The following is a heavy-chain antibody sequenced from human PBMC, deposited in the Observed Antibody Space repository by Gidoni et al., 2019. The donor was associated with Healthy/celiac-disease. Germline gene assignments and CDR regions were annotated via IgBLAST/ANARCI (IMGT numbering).Heavy chain of an antibody. Sequence: EVQLVESGGGLLQPGGSLRPACDASGFSVSSTYMSWVRQAPGKGLEWGSVIYSCGSTYYADSVKGRFTISRDNSKNTLYLQMNSLRAEDTAVYYCAREGTYYYDSSGYYQGYWGQGTLVTVSS. V-gene: IGHV3-53*01. J-gene: IGHJ4*02. D-gene: IGHD3-22*01. CDR2: IYSCGST. CDR1: GFSVSSTY. CDR3: AREGTYYYDSSGYYQGY.